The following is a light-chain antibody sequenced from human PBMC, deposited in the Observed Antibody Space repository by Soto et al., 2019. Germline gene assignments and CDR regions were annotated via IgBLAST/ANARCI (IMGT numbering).Light chain of an antibody. Sequence: QSALTQPASVSGSPGQSITISCTGTSSDIGGYNYVSWYQQNPGKAPKLMIYNVSNRPSGVSTRFSASKSGNTASLTISGLQAEDEADYYCSSYTSSTTLIFGGGTKLTVL. J-gene: IGLJ2*01. CDR2: NVS. CDR1: SSDIGGYNY. V-gene: IGLV2-14*01. CDR3: SSYTSSTTLI.